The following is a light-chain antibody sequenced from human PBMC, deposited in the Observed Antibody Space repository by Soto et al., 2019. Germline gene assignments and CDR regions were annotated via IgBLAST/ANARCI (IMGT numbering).Light chain of an antibody. J-gene: IGKJ2*01. Sequence: DIAMTQSPDSLAVSLGERATINCKSSQSVLYSSNNKNYLAWYQQKPGQPPNLLIYWASTRESGVPDRFSGSGSGTDFTLTISSLQAEDAAVYYCQQYYSSPHTFGQGTKLEIK. CDR3: QQYYSSPHT. CDR1: QSVLYSSNNKNY. V-gene: IGKV4-1*01. CDR2: WAS.